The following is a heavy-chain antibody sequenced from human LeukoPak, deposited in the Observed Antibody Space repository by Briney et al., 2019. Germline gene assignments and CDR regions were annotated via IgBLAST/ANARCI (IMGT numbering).Heavy chain of an antibody. Sequence: TLSLTCAVYGGSFSGYYWSWIRQPPGKGPEWIGEINHSGSTNYSPSLQGRVIISLDTSRNQFSLKLSSVTAADTAVYYCASGDNDPLFDYWGQGALVTVSS. CDR2: INHSGST. CDR1: GGSFSGYY. J-gene: IGHJ4*02. CDR3: ASGDNDPLFDY. V-gene: IGHV4-34*09. D-gene: IGHD1-1*01.